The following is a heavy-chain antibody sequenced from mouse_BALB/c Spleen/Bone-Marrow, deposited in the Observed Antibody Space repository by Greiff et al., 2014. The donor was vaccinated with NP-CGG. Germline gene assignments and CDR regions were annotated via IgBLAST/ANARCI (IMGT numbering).Heavy chain of an antibody. V-gene: IGHV1-87*01. D-gene: IGHD2-2*01. Sequence: QVQLQQSGAELARPGASVKLSCKASGYTFTSYWMQWVKQRPGQGLEWIGAIYPGDGDTRYTRKFKGKATLTADKSSSTAYMQLSSLASEDSAVYYCARFYGYDGMDYWGQGTSVTVSS. CDR2: IYPGDGDT. J-gene: IGHJ4*01. CDR3: ARFYGYDGMDY. CDR1: GYTFTSYW.